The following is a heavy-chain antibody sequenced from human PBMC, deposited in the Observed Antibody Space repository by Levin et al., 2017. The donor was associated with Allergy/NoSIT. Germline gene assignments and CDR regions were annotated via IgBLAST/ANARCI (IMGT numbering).Heavy chain of an antibody. J-gene: IGHJ4*02. Sequence: AGGSLRLSCAASGFTFSSYGMHWVRQAPGKGLEWVAVISYDGSDKYYADSVKGRFTISRDNSKNTLYLQMNSLRAEDTAVYYCAKDSAASIFDYWGQGTLVTVSS. V-gene: IGHV3-30*18. CDR3: AKDSAASIFDY. CDR2: ISYDGSDK. D-gene: IGHD6-13*01. CDR1: GFTFSSYG.